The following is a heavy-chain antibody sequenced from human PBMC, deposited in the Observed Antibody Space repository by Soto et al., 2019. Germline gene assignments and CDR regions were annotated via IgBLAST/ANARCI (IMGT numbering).Heavy chain of an antibody. CDR2: VIPNLGVT. Sequence: SVKLSCKDSGGTLSSNTCRWVRQDTGQGLEWMGRVIPNLGVTNYAKKLQGRFTIVVDTSTSTAYMELNSLRYEDTAVYYCARDKGYCSDTSCPDFDYWGQGTLVTVSS. J-gene: IGHJ4*02. CDR1: GGTLSSNT. V-gene: IGHV1-69*04. D-gene: IGHD2-15*01. CDR3: ARDKGYCSDTSCPDFDY.